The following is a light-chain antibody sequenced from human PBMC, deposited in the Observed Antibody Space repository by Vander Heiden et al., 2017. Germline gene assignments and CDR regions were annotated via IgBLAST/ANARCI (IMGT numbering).Light chain of an antibody. CDR3: AAWDDSLSGGV. CDR1: SSNIGNNY. V-gene: IGLV1-47*01. CDR2: TNN. Sequence: QSVLTQPPSASGTPGQRVTISCSGSSSNIGNNYVSWYQQLPGTAPNLLLHTNNQRPSGVPDRFSGSKSGTSASLAISGLRSEDEAQYYCAAWDDSLSGGVFGGGTKLTVL. J-gene: IGLJ2*01.